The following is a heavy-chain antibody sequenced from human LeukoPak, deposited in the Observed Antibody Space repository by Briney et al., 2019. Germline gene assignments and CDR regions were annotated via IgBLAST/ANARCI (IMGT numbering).Heavy chain of an antibody. V-gene: IGHV1-18*01. CDR1: GYSFTSYG. D-gene: IGHD2/OR15-2a*01. Sequence: ASVKVSCKASGYSFTSYGLTWVRQTPGQGLEWMGWIAAYNGATNYAQIFQGRVSMTTDTSTNTDYMELRSLTPDDTAVYYCAREDSNSVNFWGQGTLVNVSS. CDR2: IAAYNGAT. J-gene: IGHJ4*02. CDR3: AREDSNSVNF.